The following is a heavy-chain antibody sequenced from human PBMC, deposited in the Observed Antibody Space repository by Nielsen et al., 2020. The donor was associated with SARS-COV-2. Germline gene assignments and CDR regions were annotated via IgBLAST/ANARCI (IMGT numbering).Heavy chain of an antibody. CDR3: ARAIEDSSSWGGWYFDL. CDR1: GFTFSSYA. D-gene: IGHD6-13*01. V-gene: IGHV3-30-3*01. J-gene: IGHJ2*01. CDR2: ISYDGSNK. Sequence: GGSLRLSCAASGFTFSSYAMHWVRQAPGKGLEWVAVISYDGSNKYYADSLKGRFTISRDNSKNTLYLQMNSLRAEDTAVYYCARAIEDSSSWGGWYFDLWGRGTLVTVSS.